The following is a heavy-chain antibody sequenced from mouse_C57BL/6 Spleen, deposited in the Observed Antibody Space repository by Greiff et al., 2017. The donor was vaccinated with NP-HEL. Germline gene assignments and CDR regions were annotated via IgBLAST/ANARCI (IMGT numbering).Heavy chain of an antibody. D-gene: IGHD1-1*01. J-gene: IGHJ2*01. Sequence: QVQLKESGAELARPGASVKLSCKASGYTFTSYGISWVKQRTGQGLEWIGEIYPRSGNTYYNEKFKGKATLTADKSSSTAYMELRSLTSEDSAVYFCARVSTVVVGFDYWGQGTTLTVSS. V-gene: IGHV1-81*01. CDR1: GYTFTSYG. CDR2: IYPRSGNT. CDR3: ARVSTVVVGFDY.